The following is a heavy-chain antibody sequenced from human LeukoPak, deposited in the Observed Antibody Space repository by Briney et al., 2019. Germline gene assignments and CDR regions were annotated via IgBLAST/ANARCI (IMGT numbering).Heavy chain of an antibody. CDR1: GFTFSSYS. D-gene: IGHD6-13*01. V-gene: IGHV3-21*01. CDR2: ISSSSNYI. Sequence: GGSLRLSCAASGFTFSSYSMNWLRQAPGKGLEWVSAISSSSNYIYYADSVRGRFTISRDNAKNSLYLQMNSLRAEDTAVYSCARQGAATGTDAFDIWGQGTVVTVSS. CDR3: ARQGAATGTDAFDI. J-gene: IGHJ3*02.